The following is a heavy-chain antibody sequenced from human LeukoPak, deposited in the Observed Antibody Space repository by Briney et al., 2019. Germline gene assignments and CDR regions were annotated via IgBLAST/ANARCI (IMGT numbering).Heavy chain of an antibody. Sequence: SETLSLTCFVSGGSISSHYWTWIREPPGKGVECSGDIFCAGITTYNPSLKRRPTISIETSKNQFSVKLSSVTAADTAVYYCARLVDHDYGDYANCFDPWGQGTLVSVSS. D-gene: IGHD4-17*01. CDR3: ARLVDHDYGDYANCFDP. J-gene: IGHJ5*02. CDR2: IFCAGIT. V-gene: IGHV4-59*08. CDR1: GGSISSHY.